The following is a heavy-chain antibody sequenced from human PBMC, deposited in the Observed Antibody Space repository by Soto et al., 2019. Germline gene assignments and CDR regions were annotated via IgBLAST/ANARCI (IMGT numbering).Heavy chain of an antibody. Sequence: QVQLVQSGPEVKKPGASVKVSCKTSGYTFTSYGIAWVRQAPGQGLEWMGWISTDKGNTNYAQKVQGRVTMTTDTSTRTAYMELRSLRSDDTAVYYCATRSPAFDYWGQGTLVTVSS. V-gene: IGHV1-18*01. J-gene: IGHJ4*02. CDR1: GYTFTSYG. CDR3: ATRSPAFDY. CDR2: ISTDKGNT.